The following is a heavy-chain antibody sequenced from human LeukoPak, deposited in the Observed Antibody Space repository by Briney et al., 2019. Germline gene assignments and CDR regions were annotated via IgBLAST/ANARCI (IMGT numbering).Heavy chain of an antibody. CDR1: GFTFSSFW. J-gene: IGHJ4*02. CDR3: AKEILPRGRWLEIVGWELPSTLDY. D-gene: IGHD1-26*01. V-gene: IGHV3-74*01. Sequence: GGSLRLSCAASGFTFSSFWMHWVRQAPGKGLVWVSHTNSDGSTTDYADSVRGRFTISRDNSKNTLYLQMNSLRAEDTAVYYCAKEILPRGRWLEIVGWELPSTLDYWGQGTLVTVSS. CDR2: TNSDGSTT.